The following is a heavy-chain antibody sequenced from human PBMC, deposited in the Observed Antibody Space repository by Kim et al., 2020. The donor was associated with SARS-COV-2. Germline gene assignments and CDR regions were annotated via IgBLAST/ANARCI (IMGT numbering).Heavy chain of an antibody. Sequence: SETLSLTCTVSGGSVSSSTYYWGWIRQPPGKGLEWIGSIFYRGSTYYNPSLKSRVTISVDTSKNQFSLNLNSVTAADTAVYYCARLVVVVAAAEGPWGYWGQGALVTVSS. D-gene: IGHD2-15*01. CDR1: GGSVSSSTYY. J-gene: IGHJ4*02. CDR3: ARLVVVVAAAEGPWGY. V-gene: IGHV4-39*01. CDR2: IFYRGST.